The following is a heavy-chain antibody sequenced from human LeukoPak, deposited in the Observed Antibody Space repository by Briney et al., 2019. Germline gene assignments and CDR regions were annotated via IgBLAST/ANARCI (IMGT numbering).Heavy chain of an antibody. CDR2: INSDGSST. V-gene: IGHV3-74*01. CDR3: ARVPYDYGDYYFDY. Sequence: PGGSLRLSCVVSEFTFSSYWMHWVRQAPGKGLVWVSRINSDGSSTTYADSVKGRFTISRDNAKNSLYLQMNSLRAEDTAVYYCARVPYDYGDYYFDYWGQGTLVTVSS. J-gene: IGHJ4*02. D-gene: IGHD4-17*01. CDR1: EFTFSSYW.